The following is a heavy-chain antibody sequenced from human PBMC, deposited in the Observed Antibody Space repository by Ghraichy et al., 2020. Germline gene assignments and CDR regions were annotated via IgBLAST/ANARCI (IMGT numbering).Heavy chain of an antibody. J-gene: IGHJ6*02. CDR3: AKGAGFGCSYGMDV. CDR2: ST. Sequence: STYYADSVKGRFTISRDNSKNTLYLQMNSLRAEDTAVYYCAKGAGFGCSYGMDVWGQGTTVTVSS. V-gene: IGHV3-23*01. D-gene: IGHD3-10*01.